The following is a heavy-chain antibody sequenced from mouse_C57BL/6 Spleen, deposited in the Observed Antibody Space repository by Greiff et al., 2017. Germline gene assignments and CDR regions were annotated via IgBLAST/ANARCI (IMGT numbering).Heavy chain of an antibody. CDR2: IWSGGST. CDR1: GFSLTSYG. D-gene: IGHD2-5*01. CDR3: ATHSNYGYFDV. V-gene: IGHV2-2*01. Sequence: VQLQQSGPGLVQPSQSLSITCTVSGFSLTSYGVHWVRQSPGKGLEWLGVIWSGGSTDYNAAFISRLSISKDNSKSQVFFKMNSLQADDTAIYYCATHSNYGYFDVWGTGTTVTVSS. J-gene: IGHJ1*03.